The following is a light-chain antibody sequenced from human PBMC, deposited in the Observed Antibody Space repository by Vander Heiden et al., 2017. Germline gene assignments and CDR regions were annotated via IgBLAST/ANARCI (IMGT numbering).Light chain of an antibody. Sequence: IQMTQSPSSVSASVGDSVTITCRASQDVSTWLAWYQQKPGKAPTLLIYGASTLRSGVPSRFSGSGYGTDFTLTISSRQPEDCATYFCQQNSSFPMCTFGQGTKLEIK. CDR3: QQNSSFPMCT. V-gene: IGKV1-12*01. J-gene: IGKJ2*02. CDR1: QDVSTW. CDR2: GAS.